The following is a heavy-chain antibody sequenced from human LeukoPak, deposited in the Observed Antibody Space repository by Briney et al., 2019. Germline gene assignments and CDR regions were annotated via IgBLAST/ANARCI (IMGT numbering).Heavy chain of an antibody. CDR1: GGFISSSSYY. Sequence: PSETLSLTCTVSGGFISSSSYYWGWIRQPPGKGLEWIGSIYYSGSTYYNPSLKSRVTISVDTSKKQFSLNLTSVTAADTAVYYCARRYYDSSGYYYFDYWGQGTLVTVSS. CDR3: ARRYYDSSGYYYFDY. J-gene: IGHJ4*02. CDR2: IYYSGST. V-gene: IGHV4-39*07. D-gene: IGHD3-22*01.